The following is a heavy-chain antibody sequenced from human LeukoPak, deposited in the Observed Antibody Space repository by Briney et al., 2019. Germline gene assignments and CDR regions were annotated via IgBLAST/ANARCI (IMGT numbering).Heavy chain of an antibody. D-gene: IGHD3-9*01. CDR2: INPSGGST. Sequence: ASVKVSCKASGYTFTSYYMRWVRQAPGQGLEWMGIINPSGGSTSYAQKFQGRVTMTRDTSTSTVYMELSSLRSEDTAVYYCARGGARDILTGYVRGLDYWGQGTLVTVSS. CDR3: ARGGARDILTGYVRGLDY. CDR1: GYTFTSYY. J-gene: IGHJ4*02. V-gene: IGHV1-46*01.